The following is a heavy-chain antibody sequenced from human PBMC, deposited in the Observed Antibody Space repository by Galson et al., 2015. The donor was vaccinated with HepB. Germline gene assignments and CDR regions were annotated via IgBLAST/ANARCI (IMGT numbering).Heavy chain of an antibody. D-gene: IGHD2-8*01. CDR2: IKSKTDGGTT. CDR1: GFTFSNAW. CDR3: TTAIGYCTNGVCYVGFDY. V-gene: IGHV3-15*01. Sequence: SLRLSCAASGFTFSNAWMSWVRQAPGKGLEWVGRIKSKTDGGTTDYAASVKARFTISGDDSKNTLYLQMNSLKTEDTAVYYCTTAIGYCTNGVCYVGFDYWGQGTLVTVSS. J-gene: IGHJ4*02.